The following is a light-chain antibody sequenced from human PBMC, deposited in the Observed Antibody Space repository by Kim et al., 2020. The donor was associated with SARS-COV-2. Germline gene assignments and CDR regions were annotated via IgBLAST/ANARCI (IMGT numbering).Light chain of an antibody. CDR3: QVWDSSDDHRVV. J-gene: IGLJ2*01. V-gene: IGLV3-21*04. CDR2: YDS. Sequence: SYELTQPPSVSVAPGKTARITCGGTSIGSKSVHWYQQKPGQAPVLVISYDSVRPSGIPERFSGSNSGNTATVTISRVEAGDEADYYCQVWDSSDDHRVVFGRGTQLTVL. CDR1: SIGSKS.